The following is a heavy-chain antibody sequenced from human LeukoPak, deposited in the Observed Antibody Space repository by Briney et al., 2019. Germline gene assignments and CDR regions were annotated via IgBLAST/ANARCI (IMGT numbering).Heavy chain of an antibody. V-gene: IGHV4-39*07. CDR3: ARSPSLRSPDYYYMDV. CDR2: IYYSGST. J-gene: IGHJ6*03. D-gene: IGHD5-12*01. CDR1: GGSISSSSYY. Sequence: SETLSLTCTVSGGSISSSSYYWGWIRQPPGKGLEWIGSIYYSGSTYYNPSLKSRVTISVDTSKNQFSLKLSSVTAADTAVYYCARSPSLRSPDYYYMDVWGKGTTVTVSS.